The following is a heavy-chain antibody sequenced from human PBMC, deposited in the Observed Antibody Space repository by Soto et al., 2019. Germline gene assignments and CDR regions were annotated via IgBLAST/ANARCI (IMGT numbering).Heavy chain of an antibody. CDR2: ISAYNGNT. CDR1: GYTFTSYG. Sequence: ASVKVSCEASGYTFTSYGISWVRQAPGQGLEWMGWISAYNGNTNYAQKLQGRVTMTTDTSTSTAYMELRSLRSDDTAVYYCARGKAVTKRYYYYYMDVWGKGTTVTVSS. V-gene: IGHV1-18*01. CDR3: ARGKAVTKRYYYYYMDV. D-gene: IGHD4-17*01. J-gene: IGHJ6*03.